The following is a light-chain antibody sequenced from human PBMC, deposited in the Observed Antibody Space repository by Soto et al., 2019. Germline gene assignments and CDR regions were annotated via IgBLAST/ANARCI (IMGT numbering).Light chain of an antibody. Sequence: QSVLTQPPSVSGAPGQRVTISCTWSSSNIGAGYDVHWYQQLPGRAPKLLIYGNTNRPSGVPDRFSGSKSVTSASLAITGLQAEDEADYYCLSFDSSLSVVFGGGTKLTVL. CDR1: SSNIGAGYD. J-gene: IGLJ2*01. CDR2: GNT. CDR3: LSFDSSLSVV. V-gene: IGLV1-40*01.